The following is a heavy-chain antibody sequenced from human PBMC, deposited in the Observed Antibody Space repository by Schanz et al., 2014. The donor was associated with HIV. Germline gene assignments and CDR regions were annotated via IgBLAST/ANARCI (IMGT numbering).Heavy chain of an antibody. CDR1: GFTFSSYG. J-gene: IGHJ6*02. CDR3: ARETVNYYYGMDV. CDR2: ISYDGSNK. D-gene: IGHD4-4*01. Sequence: QVQLVESGGGVVQPGRSLRLSCAASGFTFSSYGMHWVRQAPGRGLEWVAVISYDGSNKNYADSVKGRFTISRDNAKNTLYLQMNSLRVEDTAVYYCARETVNYYYGMDVWGQGTLVTVSS. V-gene: IGHV3-30*03.